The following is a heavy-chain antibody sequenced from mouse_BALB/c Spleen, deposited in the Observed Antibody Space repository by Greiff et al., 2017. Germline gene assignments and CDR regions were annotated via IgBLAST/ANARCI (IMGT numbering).Heavy chain of an antibody. D-gene: IGHD1-1*01. Sequence: VQLQQSGPGLVQPSQSLSITCTVSGFSLTSYGVHWVRQSQGKGLEWLGVIWSGGSTDYNAAFISRLSISKDNSKSQVFFKMNSLQANDTAIYYCARRFYDYGSSYTDYYAMDYWGQGTSVTVSS. J-gene: IGHJ4*01. CDR2: IWSGGST. V-gene: IGHV2-2*02. CDR3: ARRFYDYGSSYTDYYAMDY. CDR1: GFSLTSYG.